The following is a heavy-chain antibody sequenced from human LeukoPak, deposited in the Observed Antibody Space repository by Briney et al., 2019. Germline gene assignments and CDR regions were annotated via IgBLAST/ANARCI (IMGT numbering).Heavy chain of an antibody. CDR1: GFTFSSYG. J-gene: IGHJ4*02. D-gene: IGHD6-19*01. V-gene: IGHV3-30*03. CDR3: ARAGDSGWYLTFDY. Sequence: PGRSLRLSCAASGFTFSSYGMHWVRQAPGKGLEWVAVISYDGSNKYYADSVKGRFTISRDNSNNTLYLQMNSLRVEDTAVYYCARAGDSGWYLTFDYWGQGTLVTVSS. CDR2: ISYDGSNK.